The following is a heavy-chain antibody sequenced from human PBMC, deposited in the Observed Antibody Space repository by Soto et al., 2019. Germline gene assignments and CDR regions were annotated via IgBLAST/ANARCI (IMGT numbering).Heavy chain of an antibody. V-gene: IGHV4-59*01. CDR2: IHYSGTT. CDR3: AAGEASSRNLAPYYLDF. Sequence: SETLSLTCTVSGGSMRNYFWSWIRQPPGKGLEWVGYIHYSGTTSSFPSYNPSLRSRVTISEDTSKNQFSLKLLSVTTADTAVDFCAAGEASSRNLAPYYLDFWGQGTLVTVSS. J-gene: IGHJ4*02. D-gene: IGHD6-13*01. CDR1: GGSMRNYF.